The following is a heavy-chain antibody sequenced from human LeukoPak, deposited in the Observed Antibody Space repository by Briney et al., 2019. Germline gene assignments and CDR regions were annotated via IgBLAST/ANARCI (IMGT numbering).Heavy chain of an antibody. D-gene: IGHD6-13*01. V-gene: IGHV4-34*01. CDR3: ARDQGGTRQQLAILTPTHYYGMDV. CDR1: GGSFSGYY. Sequence: SETLSFTSAVYGGSFSGYYWSWIRQPPGKGLEWIGEINHSGSTNYNPSLKSRVTISVDTSKNQFSLKLSSVTAADTAVYYCARDQGGTRQQLAILTPTHYYGMDVWGQGTTATVSS. J-gene: IGHJ6*02. CDR2: INHSGST.